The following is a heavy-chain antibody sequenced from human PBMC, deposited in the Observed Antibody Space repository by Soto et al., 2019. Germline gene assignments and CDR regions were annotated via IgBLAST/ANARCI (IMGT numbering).Heavy chain of an antibody. J-gene: IGHJ5*02. CDR2: ISAYNGNT. D-gene: IGHD2-21*02. V-gene: IGHV1-18*01. CDR3: ARSPPLSAYCGGDCYSWWFDP. Sequence: ASVKVSCKASGYTFTSYGISWVRQAPGQGLEWMGWISAYNGNTNYAQKFQGRVTMTRDTSTSTVYMELSSLRSEDTAVYYCARSPPLSAYCGGDCYSWWFDPWGQGTLVTVS. CDR1: GYTFTSYG.